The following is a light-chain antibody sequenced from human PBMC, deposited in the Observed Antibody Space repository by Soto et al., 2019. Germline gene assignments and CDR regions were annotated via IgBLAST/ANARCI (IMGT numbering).Light chain of an antibody. V-gene: IGKV3-15*01. CDR3: QQYNNWPWT. Sequence: EFVLTQSPATLSVSPGGRATLSCRASQSISDTLAWYQQKPGQAPRLLIHGASTRATGFPGRFSGSGSGTDFTLTISSLQSEDFAVYYCQQYNNWPWTFGQGTKVDIK. CDR1: QSISDT. CDR2: GAS. J-gene: IGKJ1*01.